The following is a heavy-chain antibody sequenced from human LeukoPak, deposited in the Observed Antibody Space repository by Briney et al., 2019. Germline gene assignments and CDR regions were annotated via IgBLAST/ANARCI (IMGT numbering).Heavy chain of an antibody. Sequence: GGSLRLSCAASGFTFSSYAMNWVRQAPGRGLEWVSGFSGSGGTTYYADSVRGRFTISRDNSKNTLYLQMNSLRAEDTAVYYCANGNRCTSPSCLGYYYFYMDVWGKGTTVTVSS. CDR1: GFTFSSYA. D-gene: IGHD2-2*01. CDR3: ANGNRCTSPSCLGYYYFYMDV. CDR2: FSGSGGTT. J-gene: IGHJ6*03. V-gene: IGHV3-23*01.